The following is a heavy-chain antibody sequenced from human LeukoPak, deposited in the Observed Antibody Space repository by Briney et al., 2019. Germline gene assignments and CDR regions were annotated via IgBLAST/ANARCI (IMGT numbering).Heavy chain of an antibody. CDR3: ASLAVVVVAATTRRYYYYYMDV. V-gene: IGHV1-18*01. D-gene: IGHD2-15*01. J-gene: IGHJ6*03. CDR2: ISAYNGNT. CDR1: GYAFTSYG. Sequence: RGASVKVSCKASGYAFTSYGISWVRQAPGQGLEWMGWISAYNGNTNYAQKLQGRVTMTTDTSTSTAYMELRSLRSDDTAVYYCASLAVVVVAATTRRYYYYYMDVWGKGTTVTVSS.